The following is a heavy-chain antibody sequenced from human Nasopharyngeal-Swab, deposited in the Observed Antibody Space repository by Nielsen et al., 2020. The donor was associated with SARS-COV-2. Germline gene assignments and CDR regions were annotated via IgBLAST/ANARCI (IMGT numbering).Heavy chain of an antibody. Sequence: GESLKISCAASGFTFSSYAMHWVRQAPGKGLEWVAVISYDESNKYYADSVKGRFTISRDNSKNTLYLQMNSLRAEDTAVYYCARAEVGAAYYFDYWGQGTLVTVSS. J-gene: IGHJ4*02. CDR3: ARAEVGAAYYFDY. D-gene: IGHD1-26*01. CDR1: GFTFSSYA. V-gene: IGHV3-30*04. CDR2: ISYDESNK.